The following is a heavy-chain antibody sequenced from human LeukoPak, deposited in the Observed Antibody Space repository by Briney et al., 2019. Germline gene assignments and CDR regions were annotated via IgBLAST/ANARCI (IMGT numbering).Heavy chain of an antibody. Sequence: GSSVKVSCKASVCTFTNYSISGVRQAPGPGLGWMGGISPIFGTANYAQKFQGRVTVTADESTSTAYMELSSLRSEDTAVYYCARGIVVALIKWGQGTLVTVSP. D-gene: IGHD3-22*01. CDR3: ARGIVVALIK. V-gene: IGHV1-69*13. J-gene: IGHJ4*02. CDR1: VCTFTNYS. CDR2: ISPIFGTA.